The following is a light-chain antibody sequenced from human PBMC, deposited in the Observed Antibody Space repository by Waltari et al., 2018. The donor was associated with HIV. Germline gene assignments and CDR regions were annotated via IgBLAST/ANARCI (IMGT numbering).Light chain of an antibody. CDR3: QTYDSSLSGSVV. CDR2: GY. V-gene: IGLV1-40*01. J-gene: IGLJ2*01. CDR1: SSNIGARFA. Sequence: QSVLTQPPSVSGAPGQTVTISCTGSSSNIGARFAVHWYQQIPGTAPKLLMYGYNRPSGVPDRFSGSKSGTSASLAITGLQAGDEADYYCQTYDSSLSGSVVFGGGTKLTVL.